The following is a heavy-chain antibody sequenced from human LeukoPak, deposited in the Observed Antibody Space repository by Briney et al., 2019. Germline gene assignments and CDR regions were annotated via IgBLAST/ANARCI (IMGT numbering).Heavy chain of an antibody. V-gene: IGHV3-66*02. D-gene: IGHD2-21*02. CDR3: ARSPYCGGDCYRGEIDY. Sequence: GGSLRLSFVASGFTFSSYTMNWVRQAPGKGLEWVSVIYSGGSTYYADSVKGRFTISRDNSKNTLYLQRNSVRAEDTAVYYGARSPYCGGDCYRGEIDYWGQGTLVTVSS. CDR1: GFTFSSYT. CDR2: IYSGGST. J-gene: IGHJ4*02.